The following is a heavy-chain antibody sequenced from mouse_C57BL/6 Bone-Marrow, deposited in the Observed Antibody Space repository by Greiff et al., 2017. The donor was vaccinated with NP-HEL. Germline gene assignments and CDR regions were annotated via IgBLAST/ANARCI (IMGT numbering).Heavy chain of an antibody. J-gene: IGHJ2*01. Sequence: EVQLVESGGGLVQPGGSLKLSCAASGFTFSDYYMYWVRQTPEKRLEWVAYISNGGGSTYYPDTVKGRFTISRDNAKNTLYLQMSRLKSEDTAMYYCARHPLYGTFDYWGQGTTLTVSS. V-gene: IGHV5-12*01. CDR3: ARHPLYGTFDY. CDR2: ISNGGGST. CDR1: GFTFSDYY. D-gene: IGHD2-1*01.